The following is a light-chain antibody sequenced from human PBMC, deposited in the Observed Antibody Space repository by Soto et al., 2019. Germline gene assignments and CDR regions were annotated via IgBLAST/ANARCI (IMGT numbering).Light chain of an antibody. CDR2: DAS. CDR1: QNIGGW. Sequence: DIQMTQSPSTLSASVGDRVTITCRASQNIGGWLAWYQQKPGKAPHLLIYDASTLESGVPSRFSGSGSGTEFTLTISSLQPDDFATYYCQQYNSYWTFGQGTKVEIK. V-gene: IGKV1-5*01. CDR3: QQYNSYWT. J-gene: IGKJ1*01.